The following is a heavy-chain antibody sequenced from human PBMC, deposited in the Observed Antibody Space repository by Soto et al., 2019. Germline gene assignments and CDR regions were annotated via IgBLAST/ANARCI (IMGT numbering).Heavy chain of an antibody. V-gene: IGHV3-23*01. CDR1: GFIFENFG. CDR3: AKNQGVELVPLATVDWFDP. CDR2: ISGSGFKK. D-gene: IGHD1-26*01. Sequence: GGSLRLSCAASGFIFENFGMSWVRQAPGKGLEWISSISGSGFKKYYADSVKGRFTISRDNSKSSVYLELNNLSAEDTAVYHCAKNQGVELVPLATVDWFDPWGQGSVVTVSS. J-gene: IGHJ5*02.